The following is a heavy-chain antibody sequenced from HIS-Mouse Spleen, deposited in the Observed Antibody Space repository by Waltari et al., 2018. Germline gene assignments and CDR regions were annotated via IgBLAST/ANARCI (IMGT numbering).Heavy chain of an antibody. CDR3: AREIPYSSSWYDWYFDL. V-gene: IGHV4-39*07. CDR2: IYYSGRT. Sequence: QLQLQESGPGLVKPSETLSLTCTVSGGSISSSSYYWGWIRQPPGKGVEWIGSIYYSGRTYYNPSLKSRVTIAVDTSKNQCSLKLSSVTAADTAVYYCAREIPYSSSWYDWYFDLWGRGTLVTVSS. J-gene: IGHJ2*01. D-gene: IGHD6-13*01. CDR1: GGSISSSSYY.